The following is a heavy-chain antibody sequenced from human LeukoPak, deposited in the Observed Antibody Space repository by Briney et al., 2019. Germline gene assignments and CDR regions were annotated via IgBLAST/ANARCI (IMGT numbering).Heavy chain of an antibody. CDR3: ARDYRGTGTYYYYYGMDV. V-gene: IGHV3-66*01. CDR1: GFTVSSNY. J-gene: IGHJ6*02. CDR2: IYSGGST. Sequence: GSLRLSCAASGFTVSSNYMSWVRQAPGKGLEWVSVIYSGGSTYYADSVKGRFTISRDNSKNTLYLQMNSLRAEDTAVYYCARDYRGTGTYYYYYGMDVWGQGTTVTVSS. D-gene: IGHD3-16*02.